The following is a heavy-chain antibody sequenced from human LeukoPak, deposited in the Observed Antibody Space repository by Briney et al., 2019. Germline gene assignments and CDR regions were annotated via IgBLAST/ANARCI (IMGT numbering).Heavy chain of an antibody. V-gene: IGHV3-20*04. Sequence: GGSLRLSSAASGFTFDDYGMSWVRQAPGKGLEWVSGINWNGGSTGYADSVKGRFTISRDNAKNSLYLQMNSLRAEDTALYYCARDQKSGIPGGYYYYYMDVWGKGTTVTVSS. D-gene: IGHD3-3*01. J-gene: IGHJ6*03. CDR3: ARDQKSGIPGGYYYYYMDV. CDR2: INWNGGST. CDR1: GFTFDDYG.